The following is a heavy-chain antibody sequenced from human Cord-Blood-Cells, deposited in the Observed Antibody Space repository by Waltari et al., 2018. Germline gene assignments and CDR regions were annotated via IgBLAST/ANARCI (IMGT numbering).Heavy chain of an antibody. CDR1: GFTFGDSA. V-gene: IGHV3-49*05. J-gene: IGHJ4*02. Sequence: EVQLVESGGGLVKPGRSLRLSCTASGFTFGDSAMRWFRQAPGKGLEWVGFIRSKAYGGTTEYAASVKGRFTISRDDSKSIAYLQMNSLKTEDTAVYYCTRKLGILDYWGQGTLVTVSS. CDR2: IRSKAYGGTT. CDR3: TRKLGILDY. D-gene: IGHD7-27*01.